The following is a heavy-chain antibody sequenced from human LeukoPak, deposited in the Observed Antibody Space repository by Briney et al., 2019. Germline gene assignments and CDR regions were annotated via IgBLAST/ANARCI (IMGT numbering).Heavy chain of an antibody. Sequence: GGSLRLSCAASGFTFSSYAMSWVRQAPGKGLEWVSAISGSGGSTYYADPVKGRFTISRDNSKNTLYLQMNGLRAEDTAVYYCAKAGSGSYYNYGFDYWGQGTLVTVSS. CDR2: ISGSGGST. D-gene: IGHD3-10*01. J-gene: IGHJ4*02. CDR1: GFTFSSYA. CDR3: AKAGSGSYYNYGFDY. V-gene: IGHV3-23*01.